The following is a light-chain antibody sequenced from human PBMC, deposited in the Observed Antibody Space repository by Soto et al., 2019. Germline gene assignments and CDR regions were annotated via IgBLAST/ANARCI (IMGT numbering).Light chain of an antibody. V-gene: IGKV3-11*01. CDR1: QSVRSS. J-gene: IGKJ1*01. CDR2: DAS. Sequence: IVLTQSPATLSFSPGERATLSCRASQSVRSSLAWYQQQPGQAPRLLIYDASNRATGIPGRFSGSGSGTDFTITISGLEPKDYAIYSCEQRSNWPGTFGLGTKVEIK. CDR3: EQRSNWPGT.